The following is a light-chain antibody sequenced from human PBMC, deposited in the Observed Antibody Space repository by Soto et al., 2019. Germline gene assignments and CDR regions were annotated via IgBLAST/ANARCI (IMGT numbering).Light chain of an antibody. CDR1: ESISDY. CDR3: QQTFSNLLS. CDR2: SAS. J-gene: IGKJ4*01. Sequence: IQLTQSPSSLSASVGDRVTIACRASESISDYLNWYQHKPGEAPKVLVYSASTLRGGVPSRFSGTGSGKEFTLTISSLPPGDGATYFCQQTFSNLLSFGGGTKVEIK. V-gene: IGKV1-39*01.